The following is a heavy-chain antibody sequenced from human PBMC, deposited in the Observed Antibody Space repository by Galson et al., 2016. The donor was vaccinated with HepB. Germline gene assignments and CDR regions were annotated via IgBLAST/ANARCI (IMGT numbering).Heavy chain of an antibody. CDR1: GFTFSTYA. CDR2: ISYDGSYE. J-gene: IGHJ4*02. V-gene: IGHV3-30*04. D-gene: IGHD3-10*01. Sequence: SLRLSCAAPGFTFSTYAMTWVRQAPGKGLEWVAVISYDGSYESYAGAVKGRFTISRDNFKNTLYLHLNSLRAEETAVYYCARAVHGSGSYWDKWGQGTLVAVSS. CDR3: ARAVHGSGSYWDK.